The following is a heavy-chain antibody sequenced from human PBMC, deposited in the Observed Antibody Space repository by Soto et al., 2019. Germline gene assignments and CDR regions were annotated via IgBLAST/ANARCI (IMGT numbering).Heavy chain of an antibody. V-gene: IGHV1-69*01. CDR2: IIPIFGTA. CDR3: AREIFGVIISGGRDAFDI. CDR1: GGTFSTYA. D-gene: IGHD3-3*01. Sequence: QVQLVQSGAEVKKPGSSVKVSCKASGGTFSTYAISWVRQAPGQGLEWRGGIIPIFGTAKYAQKFQGRVTINADESTSTAYMELSSLRSEDTAVYYCAREIFGVIISGGRDAFDIWGQGTMVTVSS. J-gene: IGHJ3*02.